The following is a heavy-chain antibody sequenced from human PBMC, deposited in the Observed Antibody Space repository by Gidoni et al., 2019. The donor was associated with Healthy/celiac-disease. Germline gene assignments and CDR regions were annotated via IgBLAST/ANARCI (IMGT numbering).Heavy chain of an antibody. D-gene: IGHD3-22*01. J-gene: IGHJ4*02. Sequence: EVQLVESGGGLVQPGGSLRLSCAASGFTFSSYSMNWVRQAPGKGLEWVSYISSSSSTIYYADSVKGRFTISRDNAKNSLYLQMNSLRDEDTAVYYCARDMSYYDSSGYYPDWGQGTLVTVSS. CDR2: ISSSSSTI. V-gene: IGHV3-48*02. CDR1: GFTFSSYS. CDR3: ARDMSYYDSSGYYPD.